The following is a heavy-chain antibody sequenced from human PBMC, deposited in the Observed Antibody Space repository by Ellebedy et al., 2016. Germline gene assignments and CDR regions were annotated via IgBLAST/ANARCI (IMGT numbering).Heavy chain of an antibody. CDR2: ISYDGSNK. CDR3: AKDWYTSGWYEAYYYYGLDV. V-gene: IGHV3-30*18. J-gene: IGHJ6*02. Sequence: GGSLRLSXAASGFTFSSYGMHWVRQAPGKGLEWVAVISYDGSNKYYADSVKGRFTISRDNSKRTVNLQMNSLRAEDTAVYYCAKDWYTSGWYEAYYYYGLDVWGQGTTVTVSS. CDR1: GFTFSSYG. D-gene: IGHD6-19*01.